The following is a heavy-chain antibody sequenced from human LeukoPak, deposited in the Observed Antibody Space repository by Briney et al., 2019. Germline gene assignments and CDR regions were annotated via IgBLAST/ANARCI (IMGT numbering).Heavy chain of an antibody. CDR3: ARDRSPVATSHDAFDI. V-gene: IGHV3-21*01. J-gene: IGHJ3*02. Sequence: GGSLRLSCAASGFTFSSYSMNWVRQAPGKGLEWVPSISSSSSYIYCADSVKGRFTISRDNAKNSLYLQMNSLRAEDTAVYYCARDRSPVATSHDAFDIWGQGTMVTVSS. CDR2: ISSSSSYI. D-gene: IGHD5-24*01. CDR1: GFTFSSYS.